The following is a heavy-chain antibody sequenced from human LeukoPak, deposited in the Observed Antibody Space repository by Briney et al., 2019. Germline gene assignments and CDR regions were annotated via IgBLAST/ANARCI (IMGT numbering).Heavy chain of an antibody. J-gene: IGHJ6*03. CDR2: IYYSGST. D-gene: IGHD5-18*01. CDR3: ARTTEGGYTYDYFYYYYMDV. CDR1: GYSISSGYY. Sequence: SETLSLTCSVSGYSISSGYYWSWIRQPPGKGLEWVGYIYYSGSTNYKSSLRGRVTISVDTSKNQFSLKLSSVTAADTAVYYCARTTEGGYTYDYFYYYYMDVWGKGTTVTISS. V-gene: IGHV4-61*01.